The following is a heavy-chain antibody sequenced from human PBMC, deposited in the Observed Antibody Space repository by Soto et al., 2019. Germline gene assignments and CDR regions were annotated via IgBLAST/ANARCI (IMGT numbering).Heavy chain of an antibody. V-gene: IGHV3-53*01. CDR2: IYSGGST. D-gene: IGHD3-22*01. CDR3: ARWVSDYYDSSGYVDY. J-gene: IGHJ4*02. Sequence: GGSLRLSCAASGFTVSSNYMSWVRQAPGKGLEWVSVIYSGGSTYYADSVKGRFTISRDNSKNTLYLQMNSLRAEDTAVYYCARWVSDYYDSSGYVDYWGQGTLVTVFS. CDR1: GFTVSSNY.